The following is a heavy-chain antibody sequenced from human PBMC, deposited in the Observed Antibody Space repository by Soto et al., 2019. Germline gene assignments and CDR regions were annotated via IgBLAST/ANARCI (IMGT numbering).Heavy chain of an antibody. D-gene: IGHD1-26*01. V-gene: IGHV1-69*13. CDR3: ARDGWGATGLYAFDI. CDR2: IIPIFGTA. J-gene: IGHJ3*02. CDR1: GGTFSSYA. Sequence: ASVKVSCKASGGTFSSYAISWVRQAPGQGLEWMGGIIPIFGTANYAQKFQGRVTITADESTSTAYMELSSLRSEDTAVYYCARDGWGATGLYAFDIWGQGTMVTVSS.